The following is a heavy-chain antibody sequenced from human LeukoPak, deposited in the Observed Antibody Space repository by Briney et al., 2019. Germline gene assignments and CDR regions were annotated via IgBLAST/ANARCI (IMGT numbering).Heavy chain of an antibody. CDR2: ISYDGSNK. D-gene: IGHD6-13*01. CDR3: AKATHSSSWVPFDY. J-gene: IGHJ4*02. V-gene: IGHV3-30*18. CDR1: GFTFSSYG. Sequence: GGSLRLSCAASGFTFSSYGMHWVRQAPGKGLEWVAVISYDGSNKYYADSVKGRFTISRDNSKNTLYLQMNSLRAEDTAVYYCAKATHSSSWVPFDYWGQGTLVTVSS.